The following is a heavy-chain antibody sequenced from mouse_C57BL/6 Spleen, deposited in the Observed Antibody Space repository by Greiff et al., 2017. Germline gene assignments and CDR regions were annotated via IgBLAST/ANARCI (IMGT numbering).Heavy chain of an antibody. V-gene: IGHV5-17*01. CDR2: ISSGSSTI. J-gene: IGHJ2*01. Sequence: EVKVVESGGGLVKPGGSLKLSCAASGFTFSDYGMHWVRQAPEKGLEWVAYISSGSSTIYYADTVKGRFTISRDNAKNTLFLQMTSLRSEDTAMYYCARHLDPDYWGQGTTLTVSS. CDR1: GFTFSDYG. CDR3: ARHLDPDY.